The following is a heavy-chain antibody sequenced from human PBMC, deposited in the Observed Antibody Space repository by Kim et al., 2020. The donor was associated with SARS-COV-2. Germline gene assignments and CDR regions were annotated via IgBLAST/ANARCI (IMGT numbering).Heavy chain of an antibody. CDR3: ARGHLVVVPSPILDLGPIYYYHNLDV. Sequence: SETLSLTCAVYGGSLSGYSWNWIRQSPGKGLEWIGEINHSGGTNYSPSLKSRVVMSVDTSKNQFSLRLSSVTAADTAVYYCARGHLVVVPSPILDLGPIYYYHNLDVWARGTTVIVSS. CDR2: INHSGGT. CDR1: GGSLSGYS. D-gene: IGHD2-2*01. V-gene: IGHV4-34*01. J-gene: IGHJ6*03.